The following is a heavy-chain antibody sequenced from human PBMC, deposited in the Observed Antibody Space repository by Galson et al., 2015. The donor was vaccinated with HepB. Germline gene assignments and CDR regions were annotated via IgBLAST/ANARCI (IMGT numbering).Heavy chain of an antibody. Sequence: SLRLSCAASGRTFSNHPMHWVRQAPGKGLEWVALISYDGSNKYYADSVKGRFTISRDNSKKTPYLQISGLRADDTAVYFCTTGSAAGRDYWGQGTLVIVSS. V-gene: IGHV3-30*14. CDR2: ISYDGSNK. CDR3: TTGSAAGRDY. D-gene: IGHD1-14*01. J-gene: IGHJ4*02. CDR1: GRTFSNHP.